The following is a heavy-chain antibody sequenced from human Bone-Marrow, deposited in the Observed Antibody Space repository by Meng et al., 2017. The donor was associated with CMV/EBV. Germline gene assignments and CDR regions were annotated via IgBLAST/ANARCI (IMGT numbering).Heavy chain of an antibody. J-gene: IGHJ3*02. CDR2: IRSDGSNK. V-gene: IGHV3-30*02. Sequence: GGSLRLSCAASGFTFSSFGIHWVRQAPGKGLEWVAFIRSDGSNKYYADSVKGRFTISRDNSKNTLFLKMNSLRAEDTAVYYCAKGRGGSYDSSGYYYDFAFDIWGQGTMVTVSS. CDR1: GFTFSSFG. D-gene: IGHD3-22*01. CDR3: AKGRGGSYDSSGYYYDFAFDI.